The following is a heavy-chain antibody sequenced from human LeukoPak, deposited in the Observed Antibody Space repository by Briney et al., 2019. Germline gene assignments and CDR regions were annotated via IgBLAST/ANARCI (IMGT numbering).Heavy chain of an antibody. CDR1: GYTFIGYH. J-gene: IGHJ5*02. CDR3: ARDPLMLYDMTSVNWFDP. V-gene: IGHV1-2*02. Sequence: ASVKVSRKASGYTFIGYHMHWVRQAPGQGLEWMGWINPNSGVTNYAQKFQGRVTMTRVTSISTAYMELSSLRSDDTALYYCARDPLMLYDMTSVNWFDPWGQGTLVTVSS. D-gene: IGHD2-8*01. CDR2: INPNSGVT.